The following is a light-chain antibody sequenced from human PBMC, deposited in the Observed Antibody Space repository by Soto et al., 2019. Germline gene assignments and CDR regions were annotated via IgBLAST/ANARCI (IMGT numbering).Light chain of an antibody. CDR1: QSVSSSY. CDR2: GAS. J-gene: IGKJ1*01. V-gene: IGKV3-20*01. Sequence: VLTQSPGILSLYTGERATLSCRASQSVSSSYLAWYQQKPGQAPRLLIYGASSRATGIPDRFSGSGSGTDFTLTISRLEPEDFAVYYCQQYGSSPATFGQGTKVDIK. CDR3: QQYGSSPAT.